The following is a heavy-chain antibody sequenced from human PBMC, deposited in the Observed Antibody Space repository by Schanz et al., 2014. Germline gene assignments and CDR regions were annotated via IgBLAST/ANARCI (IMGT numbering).Heavy chain of an antibody. V-gene: IGHV3-11*01. J-gene: IGHJ2*01. Sequence: VQLVESGGGLVQPGGSLRLSCAASGFSVGNKYMNWVRQAPGKGLEWIAFMSHSGGVIYYAESVRGRFFISRDNAKNSLYLQMKSLRVDDTAVYYCARNRGSGGQNWYFDLWGRGTLVTVSS. CDR3: ARNRGSGGQNWYFDL. CDR1: GFSVGNKY. CDR2: MSHSGGVI. D-gene: IGHD1-26*01.